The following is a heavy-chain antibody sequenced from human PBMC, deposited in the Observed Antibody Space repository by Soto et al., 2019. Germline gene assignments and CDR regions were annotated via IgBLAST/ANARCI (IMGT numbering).Heavy chain of an antibody. D-gene: IGHD2-15*01. Sequence: QVQLVQSGAEVKKHGSSVKVSCKASVGTFSNYAITWVRQDPGQGLEWLGRIIPIFGTTDYAQKFQGRVTITADESTTTAYMELSSLRSDDTAVYYCAKDGGREGYFGNWFDPWGQGTMVTVSS. CDR3: AKDGGREGYFGNWFDP. V-gene: IGHV1-69*15. CDR2: IIPIFGTT. CDR1: VGTFSNYA. J-gene: IGHJ5*02.